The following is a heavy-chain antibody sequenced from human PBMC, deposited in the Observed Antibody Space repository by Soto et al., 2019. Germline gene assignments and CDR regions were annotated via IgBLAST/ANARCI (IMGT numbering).Heavy chain of an antibody. CDR1: GFSLSTSGVG. Sequence: QITLKESGPTLARPTQTLTLTCAFSGFSLSTSGVGVGWIRQPPGKALEWLAVIYWDDSKHYSPSLRSRLTITQDTSKIQVVLTMTNMDPMDTGTYYCAHKGPEDWPLDYWGQGTLVTVSS. CDR3: AHKGPEDWPLDY. D-gene: IGHD3-9*01. CDR2: IYWDDSK. V-gene: IGHV2-5*02. J-gene: IGHJ4*02.